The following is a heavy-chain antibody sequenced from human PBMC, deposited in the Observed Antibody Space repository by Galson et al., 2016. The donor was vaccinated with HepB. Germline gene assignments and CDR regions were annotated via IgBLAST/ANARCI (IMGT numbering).Heavy chain of an antibody. V-gene: IGHV3-48*02. D-gene: IGHD3-3*01. CDR3: ARTFLEWSGLDV. CDR2: ISKSGYDI. CDR1: GFDFTRHT. Sequence: SLRLSCAASGFDFTRHTMSWVRQAPGKGLEWISSISKSGYDIYDADSVRGRFTISRDNAKNSLYLQMNSLRDEDTAVYYCARTFLEWSGLDVWGQGTTVIVSS. J-gene: IGHJ6*02.